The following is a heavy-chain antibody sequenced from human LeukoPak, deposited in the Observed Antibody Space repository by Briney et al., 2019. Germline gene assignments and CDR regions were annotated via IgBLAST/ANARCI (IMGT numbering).Heavy chain of an antibody. CDR3: AREWELVY. V-gene: IGHV3-30-3*01. CDR2: ISYDGSSK. J-gene: IGHJ4*02. Sequence: PGRSLRLSCAASGFTFSSYAMHWVRQAPGKGLEWVAVISYDGSSKYYADSVKGRFTISRDNSKNTLYLQMNSLRAEDTAVYYCAREWELVYWGQGTLVTVSS. D-gene: IGHD1-26*01. CDR1: GFTFSSYA.